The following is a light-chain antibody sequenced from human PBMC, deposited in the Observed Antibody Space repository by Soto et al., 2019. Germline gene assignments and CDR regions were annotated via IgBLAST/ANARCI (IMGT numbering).Light chain of an antibody. CDR1: QDISNY. V-gene: IGKV1-27*01. J-gene: IGKJ3*01. CDR3: QNLDSAAFT. CDR2: AAS. Sequence: DIQMTQSPPSLSASVGDRVTITCRASQDISNYLAWYQQRPGKVPRLLIYAASPLQSGVPSRFSGSGSGTDFTLTISSLLPEDAATYYCQNLDSAAFTFGPGTKVDIK.